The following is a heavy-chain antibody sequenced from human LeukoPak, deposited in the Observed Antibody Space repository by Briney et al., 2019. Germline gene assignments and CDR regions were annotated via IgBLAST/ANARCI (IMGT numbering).Heavy chain of an antibody. CDR1: GFTFSSYA. J-gene: IGHJ4*02. D-gene: IGHD2-21*02. Sequence: QPGGSLRLSCAASGFTFSSYAMSWVRQAPGKGLEWVSHFGGSGGTIYYADSVKGRFTISRDNSKNTLYLQMSSLRAEDTAVYYCAKSDCGGDWHLLDYWGQGTLVTVSS. CDR3: AKSDCGGDWHLLDY. V-gene: IGHV3-23*01. CDR2: FGGSGGTI.